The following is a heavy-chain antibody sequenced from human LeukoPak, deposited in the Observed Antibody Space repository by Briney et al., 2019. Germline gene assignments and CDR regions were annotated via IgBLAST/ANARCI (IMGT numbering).Heavy chain of an antibody. D-gene: IGHD2-8*01. V-gene: IGHV1-69*05. CDR1: GGTFSSYA. J-gene: IGHJ4*02. CDR2: IIPIFGTA. Sequence: ASVKVSCKASGGTFSSYAISWVRQAPGQGLEWMGRIIPIFGTANYAQKFQGRVTITTDESTSTAYMELSSLRSEDTAVYYCARDDPSECTNGVCYSRFDYWGQGTLVTVSS. CDR3: ARDDPSECTNGVCYSRFDY.